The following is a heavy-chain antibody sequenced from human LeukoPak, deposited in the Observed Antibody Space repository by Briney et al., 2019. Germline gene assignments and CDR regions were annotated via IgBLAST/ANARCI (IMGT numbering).Heavy chain of an antibody. V-gene: IGHV3-11*04. J-gene: IGHJ4*02. D-gene: IGHD2-21*02. CDR1: GFTFSDYY. CDR3: ARAFYCGGDCYPFPFDY. CDR2: ISSSGSTI. Sequence: PGGSLRLSCAASGFTFSDYYMSWIRQAPGEGLEWVSYISSSGSTIYYADSVKGRFTISRDNAKNSLYLQMNSLRAEDTAVYYCARAFYCGGDCYPFPFDYWGQGTLVTVSS.